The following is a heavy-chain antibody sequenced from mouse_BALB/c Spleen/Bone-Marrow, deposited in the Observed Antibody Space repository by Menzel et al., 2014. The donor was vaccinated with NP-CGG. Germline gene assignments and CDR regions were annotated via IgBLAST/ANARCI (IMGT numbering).Heavy chain of an antibody. CDR1: GFNIKDTY. Sequence: EVKLMESGAELVKPGASVKLSCTASGFNIKDTYMYWVKPRPEQGLEWIGRIDPANGNTKYDPKFQGRATITADTSSNTAYLQLSSLTSEDTAVYYCAREDYGNSYAMDYWGQGTSATASS. CDR3: AREDYGNSYAMDY. V-gene: IGHV14-3*02. J-gene: IGHJ4*01. D-gene: IGHD2-1*01. CDR2: IDPANGNT.